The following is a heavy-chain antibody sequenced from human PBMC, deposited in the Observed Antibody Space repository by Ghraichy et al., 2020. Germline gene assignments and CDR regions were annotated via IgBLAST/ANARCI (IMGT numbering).Heavy chain of an antibody. CDR3: ARQRITIFGVVIMDYYYYGMDV. Sequence: ASVKVSCKASGYTFTSYYMHWVRQAPGQGLEWMGIINPSGGSTSYAQKFQGRVTMTRDTSTSTVYMELSSLRSEDTAVYYCARQRITIFGVVIMDYYYYGMDVWGQGTTVTVS. CDR1: GYTFTSYY. V-gene: IGHV1-46*03. J-gene: IGHJ6*02. CDR2: INPSGGST. D-gene: IGHD3-3*01.